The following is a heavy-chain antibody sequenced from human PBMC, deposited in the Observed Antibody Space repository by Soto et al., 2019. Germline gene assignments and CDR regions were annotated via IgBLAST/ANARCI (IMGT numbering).Heavy chain of an antibody. CDR2: ISGSGGSA. CDR3: AKDHFSSGWPYYFDY. D-gene: IGHD6-19*01. V-gene: IGHV3-23*01. CDR1: GFTFSSLA. Sequence: PGGSLRLSCAASGFTFSSLAMSWVRQAPGKGLEWVSAISGSGGSAYYADSVKGRFSISRDNSKNTLYLQMNSLRAEDTAVYYCAKDHFSSGWPYYFDYWGQGALVTVSS. J-gene: IGHJ4*02.